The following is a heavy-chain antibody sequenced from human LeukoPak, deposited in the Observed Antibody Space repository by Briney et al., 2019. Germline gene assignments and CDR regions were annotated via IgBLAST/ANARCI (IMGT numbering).Heavy chain of an antibody. Sequence: PGGSLRLSCAASGFTFSSYWMSWVRQPPGKGLEWVANINQDGSEKYYVDSVKGRFTISRDNAKNSLYLQMNSLRAEDTAVYYCARGRRDGYNPSDYWGQGTLVTVSS. CDR3: ARGRRDGYNPSDY. CDR1: GFTFSSYW. D-gene: IGHD5-24*01. J-gene: IGHJ4*02. V-gene: IGHV3-7*01. CDR2: INQDGSEK.